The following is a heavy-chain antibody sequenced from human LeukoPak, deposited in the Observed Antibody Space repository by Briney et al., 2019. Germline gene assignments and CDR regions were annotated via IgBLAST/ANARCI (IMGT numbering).Heavy chain of an antibody. CDR3: ARDYGGSGWYAFDY. D-gene: IGHD6-19*01. V-gene: IGHV3-23*01. CDR1: GFNLRSYG. J-gene: IGHJ4*02. CDR2: ISGTGMST. Sequence: GGSLRLSCAASGFNLRSYGMSWVRQAPGKGLEWVSFISGTGMSTYYADSVKGRFTISRDNSKSTVFMQMNSLRAEDTAVYYCARDYGGSGWYAFDYWGQGTLVTVSS.